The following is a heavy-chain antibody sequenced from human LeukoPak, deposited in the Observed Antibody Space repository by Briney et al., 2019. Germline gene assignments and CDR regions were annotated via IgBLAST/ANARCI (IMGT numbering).Heavy chain of an antibody. Sequence: PGGSLRLSCAASGFTFSNDWMSWVRQAPGKGLEWVGHIKSKADGGTTDYAAPVKGRFTISRDDSKNMLFLQMNSLKTEDTALYYCTTNYTDNYYYMGVWGIGTTVTVSS. CDR1: GFTFSNDW. J-gene: IGHJ6*03. D-gene: IGHD1-7*01. V-gene: IGHV3-15*01. CDR2: IKSKADGGTT. CDR3: TTNYTDNYYYMGV.